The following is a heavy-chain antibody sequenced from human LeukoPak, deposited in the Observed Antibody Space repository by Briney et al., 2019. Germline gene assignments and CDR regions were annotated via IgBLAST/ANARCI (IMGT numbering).Heavy chain of an antibody. D-gene: IGHD4-17*01. CDR3: ARDSWMTSYGDLPPFDY. CDR2: INPNSGGT. V-gene: IGHV1-2*02. Sequence: GASVKVSCKASGYTFTGYYMHWVRQAPGQGLEWMGWINPNSGGTNYAQKFQGRVTMTRDTSISTAYMELSRLRSDDTAVYYCARDSWMTSYGDLPPFDYWGQGTLVTVSS. CDR1: GYTFTGYY. J-gene: IGHJ4*02.